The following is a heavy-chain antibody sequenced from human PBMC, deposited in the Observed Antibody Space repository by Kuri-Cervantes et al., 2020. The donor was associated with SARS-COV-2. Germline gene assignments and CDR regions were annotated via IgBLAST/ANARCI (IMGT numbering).Heavy chain of an antibody. D-gene: IGHD6-19*01. CDR2: INAVNGNT. Sequence: ASVKVSCKASGYIFTNYALHWVRQAPGQRLEWMGWINAVNGNTKYSQKFQGRVTITRDTSASTAYMELSSLRSEDTVLYYCARDRGSQWLAFYDAFDIWGQGTMVTVSS. J-gene: IGHJ3*02. CDR3: ARDRGSQWLAFYDAFDI. V-gene: IGHV1-3*01. CDR1: GYIFTNYA.